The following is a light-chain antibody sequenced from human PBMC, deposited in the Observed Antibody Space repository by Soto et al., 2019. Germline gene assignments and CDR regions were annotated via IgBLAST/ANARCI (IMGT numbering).Light chain of an antibody. V-gene: IGKV3-15*01. CDR1: QSVSIN. CDR3: QQYHNWPT. J-gene: IGKJ5*01. CDR2: DTS. Sequence: EIVMTQSPATLSVSPGERATLSCRASQSVSINLAWYQQKPGQAPRLVIYDTSTRATGIPARLSGSGSGTEFTLTISSLQSEDFAIYYCQQYHNWPTFGQGTRLGIK.